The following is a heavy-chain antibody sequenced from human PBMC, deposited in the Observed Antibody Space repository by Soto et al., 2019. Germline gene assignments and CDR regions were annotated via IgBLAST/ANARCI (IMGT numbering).Heavy chain of an antibody. CDR2: ISSNNGAT. J-gene: IGHJ5*02. CDR3: AREDKWFRLSGNWFDT. CDR1: VYTFNPYE. D-gene: IGHD5-12*01. Sequence: ASLKVCGHASVYTFNPYEIRWGRQVPGQGLEWMGWISSNNGATNYAQNLQGGVTITTDTSTGTAYREIRTLRSDDTAVYYCAREDKWFRLSGNWFDTWGQGTLVTV. V-gene: IGHV1-18*04.